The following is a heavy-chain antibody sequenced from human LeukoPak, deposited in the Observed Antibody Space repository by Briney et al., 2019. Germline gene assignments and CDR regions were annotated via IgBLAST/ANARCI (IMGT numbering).Heavy chain of an antibody. D-gene: IGHD5-18*01. CDR3: ARSADTAMVPYYFDY. Sequence: SETLSLTCSVSGGSISSGGYYWSWIRQHPGKGLEWIGYIYYSGSTYYNPSLKSRVTISVDTSKNQFSLKLSSVTAADTAVYYCARSADTAMVPYYFDYWGQGTLVTVSS. J-gene: IGHJ4*02. CDR2: IYYSGST. CDR1: GGSISSGGYY. V-gene: IGHV4-31*03.